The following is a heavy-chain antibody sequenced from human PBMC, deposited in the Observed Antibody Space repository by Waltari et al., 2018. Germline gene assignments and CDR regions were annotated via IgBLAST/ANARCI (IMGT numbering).Heavy chain of an antibody. CDR3: GDFTAFDY. Sequence: EVQLVESGGDLVEPGGSLRLSCAGSGFTFSTAWMHWVRQAPGKGLEGVGRIKSKINGGTTEYCAPVKGRFTISRDDSKNTVYLQMNSLKTEDTGVYYCGDFTAFDYWGQGSLVTVSS. J-gene: IGHJ4*02. V-gene: IGHV3-15*01. CDR2: IKSKINGGTT. CDR1: GFTFSTAW. D-gene: IGHD2-8*02.